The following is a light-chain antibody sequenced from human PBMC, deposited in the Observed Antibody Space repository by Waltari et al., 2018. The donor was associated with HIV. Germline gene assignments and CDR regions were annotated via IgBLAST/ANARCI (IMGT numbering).Light chain of an antibody. V-gene: IGLV1-47*01. J-gene: IGLJ2*01. CDR3: AAWDDSLL. CDR2: RNN. Sequence: QSVLPQPPSASGTPGQRVTISCSGSSSNIGSKYVYWYQQPPGTAPKLLIYRNNQRPSGVPDRFSGSKSGTSASLAISGLRSEDEADYYCAAWDDSLLFGGGTKLTVL. CDR1: SSNIGSKY.